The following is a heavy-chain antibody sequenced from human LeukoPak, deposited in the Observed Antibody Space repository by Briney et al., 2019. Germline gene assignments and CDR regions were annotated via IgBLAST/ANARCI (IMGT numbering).Heavy chain of an antibody. V-gene: IGHV3-66*01. CDR1: GFTGSNHY. CDR3: ARSPPWAPLDY. J-gene: IGHJ4*02. Sequence: GGSLRLSCAASGFTGSNHYMSWVRQAPGKGLEWVSVIYSVNRTSYADSVKGRFTISRDSSKNTLCLQMNSLRAEDTAVYYCARSPPWAPLDYWGQGTLVTVSS. CDR2: IYSVNRT.